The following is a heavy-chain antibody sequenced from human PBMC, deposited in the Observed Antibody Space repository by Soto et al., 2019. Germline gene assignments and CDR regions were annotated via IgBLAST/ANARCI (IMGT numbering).Heavy chain of an antibody. Sequence: QVHLQESGPRLVKPSETLSLTCTVSGGSISNYYWSWIRQPPGRGLEWIGHIFYSGSTNYNPALKSRVPIAVDTSKSQFSLKLRSVTAADTAVYYCAKDSGYNYGYFRWFDPWGQGTLVTVSS. CDR3: AKDSGYNYGYFRWFDP. V-gene: IGHV4-59*01. D-gene: IGHD5-18*01. CDR2: IFYSGST. CDR1: GGSISNYY. J-gene: IGHJ5*02.